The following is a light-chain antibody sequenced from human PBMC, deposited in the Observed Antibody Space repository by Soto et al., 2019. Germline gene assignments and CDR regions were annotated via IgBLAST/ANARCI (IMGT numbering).Light chain of an antibody. J-gene: IGKJ1*01. V-gene: IGKV1-39*01. CDR3: QQSHSPPWT. CDR1: QSIGNY. Sequence: DIQMTQSPSSLSASVGDRVTITCRASQSIGNYLNWYQHKPGKAPKVLIFAAATLQRGVPSRFSGSGSGTDFTLTISCLQPEDFAIYYCQQSHSPPWTFGQGTKVDIK. CDR2: AAA.